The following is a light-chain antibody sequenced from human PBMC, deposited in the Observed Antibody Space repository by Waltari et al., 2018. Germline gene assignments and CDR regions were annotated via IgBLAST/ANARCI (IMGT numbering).Light chain of an antibody. J-gene: IGLJ3*02. CDR2: VNNDGSH. CDR3: QTWGTGIEV. CDR1: SGHSSYA. Sequence: QLVLTQSPSASASLGASVKLTCTLSSGHSSYAIAWHQQQPEKGPRYLMKVNNDGSHDKGDGIPDRFSGSNSGAERYLTISSLQSEDEADYYCQTWGTGIEVFGGGTKLTVL. V-gene: IGLV4-69*01.